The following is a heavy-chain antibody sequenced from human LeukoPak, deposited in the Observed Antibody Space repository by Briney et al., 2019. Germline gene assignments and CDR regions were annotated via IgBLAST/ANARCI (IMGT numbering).Heavy chain of an antibody. CDR1: GFTFSSYS. CDR2: ISSSSSYI. CDR3: ASFRLHPDAFDI. D-gene: IGHD4-11*01. J-gene: IGHJ3*02. Sequence: PGGSLRLSCAASGFTFSSYSMNWVRQAPGKGLEWVSSISSSSSYIYYADSVKGGFTISRDNAKNSLYLQMNSLRAEDTAVYYCASFRLHPDAFDIWGQGTMVTVSS. V-gene: IGHV3-21*01.